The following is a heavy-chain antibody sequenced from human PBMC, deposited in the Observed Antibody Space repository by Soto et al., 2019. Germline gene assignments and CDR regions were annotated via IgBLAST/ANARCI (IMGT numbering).Heavy chain of an antibody. CDR1: GFTFSSYA. CDR2: ISGSGGST. D-gene: IGHD2-15*01. CDR3: AKDPHSRRGGSAMYYFDY. V-gene: IGHV3-23*01. Sequence: GGSLRLSCAASGFTFSSYAMSWVRQAPGKGLEWVSAISGSGGSTYYADSVKGRFTISRDNSKNTLYLQMNSLRAEDTAVYYCAKDPHSRRGGSAMYYFDYWGQGTLVTVSS. J-gene: IGHJ4*02.